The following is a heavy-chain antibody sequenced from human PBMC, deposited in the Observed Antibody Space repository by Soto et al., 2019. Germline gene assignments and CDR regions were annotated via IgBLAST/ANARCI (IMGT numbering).Heavy chain of an antibody. CDR1: ARAFIGDY. V-gene: IGHV4-34*01. J-gene: IGHJ6*02. D-gene: IGHD6-25*01. Sequence: KASETLSLTCAVYARAFIGDYCIWIAPPPGKGREWIVEINPSASTHYNPSRKSRVTLSVDTSKYQFSLTLGSVTGAATAAFFRARNPSRRLGYSGYFHYGMDVWGQGTPVTVSS. CDR2: INPSAST. CDR3: ARNPSRRLGYSGYFHYGMDV.